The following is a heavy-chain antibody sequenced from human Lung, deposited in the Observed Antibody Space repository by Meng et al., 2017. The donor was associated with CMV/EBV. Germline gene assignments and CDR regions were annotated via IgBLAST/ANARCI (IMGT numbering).Heavy chain of an antibody. Sequence: GESLKISCAASGFTFSSYSMNWVRQAPGKGLEWVSSISSSGSTIYYADSVKGRFTISRDNAKNSLYLQMNSLRAEDTAVYYCARARRVAGDYFDYWGQGTXVTVAS. D-gene: IGHD3-3*01. V-gene: IGHV3-21*04. J-gene: IGHJ4*02. CDR1: GFTFSSYS. CDR2: ISSSGSTI. CDR3: ARARRVAGDYFDY.